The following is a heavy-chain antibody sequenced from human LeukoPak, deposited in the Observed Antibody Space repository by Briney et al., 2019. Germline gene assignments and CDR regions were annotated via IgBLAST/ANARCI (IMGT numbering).Heavy chain of an antibody. D-gene: IGHD1-26*01. CDR1: GFTVSSNY. CDR3: AISGSYFSFDY. Sequence: GGSLRLSCAASGFTVSSNYMSWVCQAPGKGLEWVSVIYSGGSTYYADSVKGRFTISRDNSKNTLYLQMNSLRAEDTAVYYCAISGSYFSFDYWGQGTLVTVSS. J-gene: IGHJ4*02. V-gene: IGHV3-66*01. CDR2: IYSGGST.